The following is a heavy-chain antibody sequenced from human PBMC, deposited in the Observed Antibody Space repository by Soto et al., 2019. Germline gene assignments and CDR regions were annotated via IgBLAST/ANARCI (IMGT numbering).Heavy chain of an antibody. J-gene: IGHJ4*02. D-gene: IGHD6-19*01. CDR1: GGSISSGGYS. V-gene: IGHV4-30-2*01. CDR3: ASAGGLGAVAADD. CDR2: IYHNGST. Sequence: QLQLQESGSGLVKPSQTLSLTCAVSGGSISSGGYSWSWIRQPPGKGLEWIGYIYHNGSTYYNPSLKRRVTIPVDSSKTQVSLKLSSVTAADTAVYYCASAGGLGAVAADDWGQGTLVTVSS.